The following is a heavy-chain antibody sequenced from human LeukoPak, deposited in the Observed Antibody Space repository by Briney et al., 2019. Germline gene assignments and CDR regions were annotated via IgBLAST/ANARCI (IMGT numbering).Heavy chain of an antibody. V-gene: IGHV4-30-4*01. CDR2: IHYSGSI. CDR1: GGSISSGDYY. J-gene: IGHJ4*02. CDR3: ARGTNPYHFHFFSY. Sequence: SQTLSLTCTVSGGSISSGDYYWSWIRQPPGKGLEWIGYIHYSGSIYYNPSLKSRVTISVDTSKNQFSLKLTSVTAADTAVYYCARGTNPYHFHFFSYWGQGTLVTVSS. D-gene: IGHD2/OR15-2a*01.